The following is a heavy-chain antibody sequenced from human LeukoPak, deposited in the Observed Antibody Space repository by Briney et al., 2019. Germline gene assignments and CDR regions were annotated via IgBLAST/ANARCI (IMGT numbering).Heavy chain of an antibody. Sequence: ASVKVSCKASGYTFTSYYMHWVRQAPGQGLEWMGIINPSGGSTSYAQKFQGRVTMTRDTPTSTVYMELSSLRSEDTAVYYCARDPRLYSGYDWGAYWGQGTLVTVSS. CDR1: GYTFTSYY. CDR3: ARDPRLYSGYDWGAY. D-gene: IGHD5-12*01. V-gene: IGHV1-46*01. J-gene: IGHJ4*02. CDR2: INPSGGST.